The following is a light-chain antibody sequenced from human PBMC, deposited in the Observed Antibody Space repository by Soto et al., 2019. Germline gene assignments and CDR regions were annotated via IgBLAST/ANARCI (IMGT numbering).Light chain of an antibody. Sequence: EIVLTQAPATLSLSPGERATLSCRASQSVSSYLAWYQQKPGQAPRLLIYDASNRATDIPARFSGSGSGTDFTLTISSLEPEDFAVYYCQQRSNWPRYTFGQVTRLEIK. V-gene: IGKV3-11*01. CDR3: QQRSNWPRYT. J-gene: IGKJ2*01. CDR2: DAS. CDR1: QSVSSY.